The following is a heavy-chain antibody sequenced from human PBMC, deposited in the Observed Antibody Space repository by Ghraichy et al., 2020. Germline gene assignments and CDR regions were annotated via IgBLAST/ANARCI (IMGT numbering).Heavy chain of an antibody. D-gene: IGHD3-22*01. J-gene: IGHJ4*02. CDR3: ARGATYYYDSSGYYELGY. CDR1: GYTFTSYG. V-gene: IGHV1-18*01. Sequence: ASVKVSCKASGYTFTSYGISWVRQASGQGLEWMGWISAYNGNTNYAQKLQGRVTMTTDTSTSTAYMELRSLRSDDTAVYYCARGATYYYDSSGYYELGYWGQGTLVTVSS. CDR2: ISAYNGNT.